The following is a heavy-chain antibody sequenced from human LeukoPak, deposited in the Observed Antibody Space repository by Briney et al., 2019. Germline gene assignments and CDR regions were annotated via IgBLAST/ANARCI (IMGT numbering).Heavy chain of an antibody. Sequence: GGSLRLSCTVSGFTFCNYGMSWVRQAPGKGLEGVGLIRSKTYGGTVVYAASVKGRFTISRDDSKSIAYVQMNSLTTEDTAVYYCTSVYCSGGSCYPNLPDYWGQGTLVTVSS. CDR3: TSVYCSGGSCYPNLPDY. J-gene: IGHJ4*02. V-gene: IGHV3-49*04. CDR1: GFTFCNYG. CDR2: IRSKTYGGTV. D-gene: IGHD2-15*01.